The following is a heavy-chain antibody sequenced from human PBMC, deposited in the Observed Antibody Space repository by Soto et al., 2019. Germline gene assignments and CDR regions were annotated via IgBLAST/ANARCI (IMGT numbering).Heavy chain of an antibody. CDR2: IYPGDSDT. V-gene: IGHV5-51*01. CDR3: ASLRDGYNFGPGYFDY. J-gene: IGHJ4*02. Sequence: GESLKISCKISGYRFSSFWIAWVRQKPGKGLEWMGIIYPGDSDTRYSPSFQGQVTISADKSISTAYLQWSSLKASDTAMYYCASLRDGYNFGPGYFDYWGQGTLVTVSS. CDR1: GYRFSSFW. D-gene: IGHD5-12*01.